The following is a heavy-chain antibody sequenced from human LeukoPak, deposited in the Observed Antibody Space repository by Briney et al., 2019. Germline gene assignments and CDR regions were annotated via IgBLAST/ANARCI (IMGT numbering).Heavy chain of an antibody. CDR2: INWNGGST. D-gene: IGHD3-22*01. CDR1: GFSLDDYG. V-gene: IGHV3-20*04. J-gene: IGHJ4*02. CDR3: ARGQYYYDSSGYYMLGY. Sequence: GGSLRLSCAASGFSLDDYGMSWVRQAPGKGLEWVSGINWNGGSTGYADSVKGRFTISRDNAKNSLYLQMNSLRAEDTALYYCARGQYYYDSSGYYMLGYWGQGTLVTVSS.